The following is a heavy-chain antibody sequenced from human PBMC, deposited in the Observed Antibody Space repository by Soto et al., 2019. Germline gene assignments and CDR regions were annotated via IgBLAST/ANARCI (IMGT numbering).Heavy chain of an antibody. J-gene: IGHJ4*02. CDR3: AREKKKYYFDY. CDR2: IYYSGST. Sequence: PSETLSLTCTVSGGSVSSGSYYWSWIRQPPGKGLEWIGYIYYSGSTNYNPSLKSRVTISVDTSKNQFSLKLSSVTAADTAVYYCAREKKKYYFDYWGQGTLVTVS. CDR1: GGSVSSGSYY. V-gene: IGHV4-61*01.